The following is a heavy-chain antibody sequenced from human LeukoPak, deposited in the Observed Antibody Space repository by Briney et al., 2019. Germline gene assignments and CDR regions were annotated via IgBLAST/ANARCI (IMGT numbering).Heavy chain of an antibody. CDR3: ARAPPGIAAAGTPGGAFDI. CDR1: GYTFTSYG. V-gene: IGHV1-18*01. D-gene: IGHD6-13*01. Sequence: GASVKVSCKASGYTFTSYGISWVRQAPGQGLEWMGWISAYNGNTNYAQKLQGRVTMTTDTSTSTAYMELRSLRSDDTAVHYCARAPPGIAAAGTPGGAFDIWGQGTMVTVSS. CDR2: ISAYNGNT. J-gene: IGHJ3*02.